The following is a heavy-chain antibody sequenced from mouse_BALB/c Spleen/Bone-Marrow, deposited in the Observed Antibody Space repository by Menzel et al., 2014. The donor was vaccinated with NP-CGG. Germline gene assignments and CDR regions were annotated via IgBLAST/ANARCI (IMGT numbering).Heavy chain of an antibody. V-gene: IGHV5-9-2*01. D-gene: IGHD2-4*01. Sequence: EVKLQESGGGLVKPGGSLKLSCAASGFSFNSYGMSWVRQTPEKRLEWVATISGGGSYTFYPASVKGRSTISRDNAKNNLYLQLSSLRSEDTALYYCARHAYYDQTEVSFVYWGQGTLVTVSA. CDR3: ARHAYYDQTEVSFVY. J-gene: IGHJ3*01. CDR1: GFSFNSYG. CDR2: ISGGGSYT.